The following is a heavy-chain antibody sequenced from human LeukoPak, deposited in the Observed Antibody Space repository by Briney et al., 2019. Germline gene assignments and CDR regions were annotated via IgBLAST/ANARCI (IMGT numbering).Heavy chain of an antibody. V-gene: IGHV1-18*01. Sequence: ASVKVSCKASGYTFTLYGITWVRQAPGQGLEWVGWISAYNGNTNYAQNLQGRVTMTTDTSTRTAYMELRSLTSDDSAVYFCARDNYGDYGGDYWGQGTLVTVSS. CDR1: GYTFTLYG. CDR3: ARDNYGDYGGDY. J-gene: IGHJ4*02. CDR2: ISAYNGNT. D-gene: IGHD4-17*01.